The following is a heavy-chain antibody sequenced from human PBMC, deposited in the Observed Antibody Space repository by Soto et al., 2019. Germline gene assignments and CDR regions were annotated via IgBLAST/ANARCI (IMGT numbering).Heavy chain of an antibody. D-gene: IGHD4-17*01. V-gene: IGHV4-39*01. CDR1: GGSISSSSYY. Sequence: PSETLSLTCTVSGGSISSSSYYWGWIRQPPGKGLEWIGSIYYSGSTYYNPSLKSRVTISVDTSKNQFSLKLSSVTAADTAVYYRARPEGDLLDYGGNPNAFDIWGQGTTVTVSS. J-gene: IGHJ3*02. CDR3: ARPEGDLLDYGGNPNAFDI. CDR2: IYYSGST.